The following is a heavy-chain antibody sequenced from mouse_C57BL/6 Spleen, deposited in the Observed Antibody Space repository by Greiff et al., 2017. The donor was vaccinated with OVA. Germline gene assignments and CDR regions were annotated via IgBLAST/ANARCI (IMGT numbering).Heavy chain of an antibody. Sequence: VQLQQSGAELAKPGASVQLSCKASGYTFTSYWMHWVKQRPGQGLEWIGYINPSSGYTKYNQKFKDKATLTADKSSSTAYMQLSSLTSEDSAVYYCAREDYGYAMDYWGQGTSVTVSS. J-gene: IGHJ4*01. CDR3: AREDYGYAMDY. D-gene: IGHD2-4*01. CDR2: INPSSGYT. V-gene: IGHV1-7*01. CDR1: GYTFTSYW.